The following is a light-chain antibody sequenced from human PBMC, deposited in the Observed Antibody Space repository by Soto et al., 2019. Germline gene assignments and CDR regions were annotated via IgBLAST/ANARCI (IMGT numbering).Light chain of an antibody. Sequence: EIVLTQSPGTLSLSPGERATLSCRASQSVSSSYLAWYLQKPGQSPQLLIYTVSYRASGVPDRFSGSGSGTDFTLRISRVEADDVGVYYCMQRIEFPWTFGQGTKVDIK. V-gene: IGKV2-40*01. CDR3: MQRIEFPWT. J-gene: IGKJ1*01. CDR1: QSVSSSY. CDR2: TVS.